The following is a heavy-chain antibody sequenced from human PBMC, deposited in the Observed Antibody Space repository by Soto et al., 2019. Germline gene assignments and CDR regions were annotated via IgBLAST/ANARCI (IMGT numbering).Heavy chain of an antibody. J-gene: IGHJ6*03. CDR3: ARATVPIGPYYYYYLDV. Sequence: GGSLRLSCAASGFTFSSYSMNWVRQAPGKGLEWVSYISSSSTTIYYADSVQGRFTISRDYAKNSLYLQMNSLRAEDTAVYYCARATVPIGPYYYYYLDVWGKGTTVTVSS. CDR1: GFTFSSYS. CDR2: ISSSSTTI. V-gene: IGHV3-48*01. D-gene: IGHD4-4*01.